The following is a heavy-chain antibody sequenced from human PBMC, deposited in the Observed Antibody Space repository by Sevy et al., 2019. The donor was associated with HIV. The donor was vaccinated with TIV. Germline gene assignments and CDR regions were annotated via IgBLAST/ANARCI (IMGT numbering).Heavy chain of an antibody. Sequence: SETLSLTCAVYGGSFSGYYWSWIRQPPGKGLEWIGEINHSGGTNYNPSLKSRVTISVDTSKNQFSLKLTSVTAADTAVYYCARPCTGSSCSHAFDIWGQGTMVTVSS. CDR2: INHSGGT. D-gene: IGHD2-15*01. J-gene: IGHJ3*02. CDR1: GGSFSGYY. CDR3: ARPCTGSSCSHAFDI. V-gene: IGHV4-34*01.